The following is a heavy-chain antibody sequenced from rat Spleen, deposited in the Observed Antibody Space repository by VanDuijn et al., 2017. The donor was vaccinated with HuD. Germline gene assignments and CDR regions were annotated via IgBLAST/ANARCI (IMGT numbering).Heavy chain of an antibody. CDR1: GFSLTDYS. CDR3: TRGAGYVMDA. CDR2: MWSGGST. V-gene: IGHV2S63*01. J-gene: IGHJ4*01. Sequence: EVQLKESGPGLVQPSQTLSLTCTVSGFSLTDYSVHWVRQPPGKGLEWMGVMWSGGSTAYNSLLKSRLSISRDTSKSQVFLKMNSLQTEDTAIYFCTRGAGYVMDAWGQGASVTVSS.